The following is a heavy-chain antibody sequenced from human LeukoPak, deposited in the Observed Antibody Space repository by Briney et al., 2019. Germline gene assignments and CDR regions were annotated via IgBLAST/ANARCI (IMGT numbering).Heavy chain of an antibody. CDR1: GFTFSSYG. D-gene: IGHD3-22*01. CDR2: ISGSGGST. J-gene: IGHJ4*02. Sequence: GGSLRLSCAASGFTFSSYGMSWVRQAPGKGLEWVSAISGSGGSTYYADSVKGRFTISRDNSKNTLYLQMNSLRSEDTAVYYCAASIFYYDSSGYYGGWGQGTLVTVSS. CDR3: AASIFYYDSSGYYGG. V-gene: IGHV3-23*01.